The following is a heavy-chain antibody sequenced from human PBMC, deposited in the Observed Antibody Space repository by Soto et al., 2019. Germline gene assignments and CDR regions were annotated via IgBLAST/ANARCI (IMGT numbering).Heavy chain of an antibody. CDR1: GGTFSKYA. D-gene: IGHD3-3*01. V-gene: IGHV1-69*01. Sequence: QVQLVQSGAEVKKPGSSVKVSCKASGGTFSKYAINWVRQAPGQGLEWMGGIIPVFGTANYAQKFQGRVTITADESTTTVYMELSSLRSEDTAVYYCARDRGMRYYDFWSGYFHSGMDVWGQGTTVTAS. CDR2: IIPVFGTA. J-gene: IGHJ6*02. CDR3: ARDRGMRYYDFWSGYFHSGMDV.